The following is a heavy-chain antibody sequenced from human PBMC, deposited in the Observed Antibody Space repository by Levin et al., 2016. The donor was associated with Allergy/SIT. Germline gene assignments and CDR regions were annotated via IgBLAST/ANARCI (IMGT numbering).Heavy chain of an antibody. J-gene: IGHJ4*02. CDR3: ARVGPYYSLDY. CDR2: LNPSGST. Sequence: SETLSLTCAVYGGSFSGYYWSWIRQPPGKGLEWIGNLNPSGSTNNSPSLKSRVTISVDTSKNQFSLKLYSLTAADTAVYFCARVGPYYSLDYWGQGTLVTVSS. D-gene: IGHD3-10*01. V-gene: IGHV4-34*01. CDR1: GGSFSGYY.